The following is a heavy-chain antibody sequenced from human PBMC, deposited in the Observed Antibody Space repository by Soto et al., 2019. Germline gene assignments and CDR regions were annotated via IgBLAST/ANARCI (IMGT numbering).Heavy chain of an antibody. CDR1: GYTFTSYG. CDR3: ARGGSSRMEDYYYYYMDV. D-gene: IGHD1-26*01. Sequence: ASVKVSCKASGYTFTSYGISWVRQAPGQGLEWMGWISAYNGNTNYAQKLQGRVTMTTDTSTSTAYMGLRSLRSDDTAVYYCARGGSSRMEDYYYYYMDVWGKGTTVTVSS. CDR2: ISAYNGNT. J-gene: IGHJ6*03. V-gene: IGHV1-18*01.